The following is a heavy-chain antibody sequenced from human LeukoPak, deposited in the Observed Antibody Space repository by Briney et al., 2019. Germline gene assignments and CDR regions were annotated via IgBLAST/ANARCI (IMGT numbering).Heavy chain of an antibody. V-gene: IGHV1-69*13. J-gene: IGHJ5*02. CDR3: ARDNSVRDEAWWFNP. CDR1: GGTFSSYA. CDR2: IIPIFGTA. D-gene: IGHD5-24*01. Sequence: ASVKVSCKASGGTFSSYAISWVRQAPGQGLEWMGGIIPIFGTANYAQKFQGSVTITADESTSTAYMELSSLRSEDTAVYYCARDNSVRDEAWWFNPWGQGTLVTVSS.